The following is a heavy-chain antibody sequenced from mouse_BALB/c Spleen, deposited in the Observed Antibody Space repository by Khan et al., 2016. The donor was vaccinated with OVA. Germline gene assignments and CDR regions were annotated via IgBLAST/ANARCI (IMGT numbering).Heavy chain of an antibody. Sequence: QLEESGPGLVKPSQSLSLTCTVSGYSITSDYAWNWIRQFPGNKLEWMGYLRYSGNIKYNPSLKSRISLTRDTSKNQFFLQLNSVTTEDTATYYCARIYGGDFDYWGQGTTLTVSA. CDR1: GYSITSDYA. J-gene: IGHJ2*01. V-gene: IGHV3-2*02. CDR3: ARIYGGDFDY. D-gene: IGHD1-1*01. CDR2: LRYSGNI.